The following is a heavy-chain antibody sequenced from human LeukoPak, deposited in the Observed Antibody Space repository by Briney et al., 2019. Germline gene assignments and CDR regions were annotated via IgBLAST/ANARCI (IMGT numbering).Heavy chain of an antibody. CDR2: IKQDGSEK. CDR3: ARGATTTRFGRFDP. CDR1: GFTFRRYW. D-gene: IGHD4-17*01. V-gene: IGHV3-7*04. J-gene: IGHJ5*02. Sequence: PGGSLRLSCAASGFTFRRYWMSWVRQAPGKGLEWVANIKQDGSEKYYVDSVKGRFTISRDNPKKSLYLQMNSLRAEDTAVYYCARGATTTRFGRFDPWGQGTLVIVSS.